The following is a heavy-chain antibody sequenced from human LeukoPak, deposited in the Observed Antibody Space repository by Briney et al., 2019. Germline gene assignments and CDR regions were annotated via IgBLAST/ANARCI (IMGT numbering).Heavy chain of an antibody. CDR3: ARDQDTAMVGSSDFDY. CDR1: GYTFTSYG. Sequence: ASVKVSCKASGYTFTSYGISWVRQAPGQGLERMGWISAYNGNTNYAQKLQGRVTMTTDTSTSTAYMELRSLRSDDTAVYYCARDQDTAMVGSSDFDYWGQGPLVTVSS. D-gene: IGHD5-18*01. V-gene: IGHV1-18*01. J-gene: IGHJ4*02. CDR2: ISAYNGNT.